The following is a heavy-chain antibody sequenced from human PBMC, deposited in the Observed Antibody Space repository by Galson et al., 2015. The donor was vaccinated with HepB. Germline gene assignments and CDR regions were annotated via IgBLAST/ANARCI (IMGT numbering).Heavy chain of an antibody. D-gene: IGHD3-22*01. J-gene: IGHJ4*02. CDR1: GGSISSYY. CDR2: IYYSGST. CDR3: ARGVNYYDSSGYYYLFDY. V-gene: IGHV4-59*01. Sequence: QVQLQESGPGLVKPSETLSLTCTVSGGSISSYYWSWIRQPPGKGLEWIGYIYYSGSTNYNPSLKSRVTISVDTSKNQFSLKLSSVTAADTAVYYCARGVNYYDSSGYYYLFDYWGQGTLVTVSS.